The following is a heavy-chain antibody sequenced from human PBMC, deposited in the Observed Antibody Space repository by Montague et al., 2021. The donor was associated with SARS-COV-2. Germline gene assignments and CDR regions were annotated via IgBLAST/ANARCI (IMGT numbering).Heavy chain of an antibody. CDR1: GFTFSSYG. CDR3: ARAPSRSWTLDY. D-gene: IGHD6-13*01. CDR2: MWYDGSNK. J-gene: IGHJ4*02. Sequence: SLRLSCAASGFTFSSYGMHWVRQAPGKGLEWVAVMWYDGSNKYYGDSVKGRFTISRDNSKNTLYLQMNSLRGDDTAVYYCARAPSRSWTLDYWGQGTLVTVSS. V-gene: IGHV3-33*01.